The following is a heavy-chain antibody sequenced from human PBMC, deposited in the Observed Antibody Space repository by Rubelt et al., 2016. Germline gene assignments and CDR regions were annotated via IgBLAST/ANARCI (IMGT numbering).Heavy chain of an antibody. V-gene: IGHV4-34*01. D-gene: IGHD1-26*01. CDR2: INHSGST. CDR3: SRWWEVLQAFDY. J-gene: IGHJ4*02. Sequence: QVQLQQWGAGLLKPSETLSLTCAVYGGSFSGYYWSWIRQPPGKGLEWIGEINHSGSTNYNPSLKSRVTISVDTSKNQFSRKLSSVTAADTAVYYCSRWWEVLQAFDYWGQGTLVTVSS. CDR1: GGSFSGYY.